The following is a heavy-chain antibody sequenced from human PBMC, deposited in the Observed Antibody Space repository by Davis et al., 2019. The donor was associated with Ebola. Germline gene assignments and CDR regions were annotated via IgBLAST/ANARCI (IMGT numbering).Heavy chain of an antibody. CDR1: GGSISGGDYF. V-gene: IGHV4-30-4*02. CDR2: IYHSGNA. Sequence: SETLSLTCTVSGGSISGGDYFWSWIRQPPGKGLEWIGYIYHSGNAYYSPSLKSRVTISVDTSKNHFSLKLSSLTAADTAIYYCARLHEGDWGQGMLVTVSS. J-gene: IGHJ4*02. CDR3: ARLHEGD. D-gene: IGHD4-11*01.